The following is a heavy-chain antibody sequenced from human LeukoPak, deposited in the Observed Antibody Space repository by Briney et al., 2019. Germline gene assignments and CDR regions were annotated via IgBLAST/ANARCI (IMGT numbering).Heavy chain of an antibody. Sequence: GGSLTLSCAASGFTFSSYSMNWVRQAPGKGLEWVSYISSSSSTIYYADSVKGRFTISRDNAKNSLYLQMNSLRAEDTAVYYCARSEAWELPDYWGQGTLVTVSS. D-gene: IGHD1-26*01. CDR3: ARSEAWELPDY. J-gene: IGHJ4*02. CDR2: ISSSSSTI. CDR1: GFTFSSYS. V-gene: IGHV3-48*04.